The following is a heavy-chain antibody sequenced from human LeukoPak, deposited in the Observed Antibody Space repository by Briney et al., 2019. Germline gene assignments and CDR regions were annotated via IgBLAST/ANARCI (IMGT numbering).Heavy chain of an antibody. V-gene: IGHV1-46*01. D-gene: IGHD3-3*01. CDR3: ARGPHKRTYDRDNWFDP. J-gene: IGHJ5*02. Sequence: ASVKVSCKASGYTFTNYYMVWVRQAPGQGLEWMGIINPSSGTTNYAQKFQGRVTMTRDMSTSTVYMELSSLRSEDTAVYYCARGPHKRTYDRDNWFDPWGQGTLITVSS. CDR2: INPSSGTT. CDR1: GYTFTNYY.